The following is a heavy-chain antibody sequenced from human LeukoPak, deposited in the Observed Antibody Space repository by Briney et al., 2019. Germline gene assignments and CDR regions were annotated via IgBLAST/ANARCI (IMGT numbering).Heavy chain of an antibody. CDR1: GFTFSSYA. J-gene: IGHJ6*02. CDR2: IKSKTDGGTT. Sequence: GGSLRLSCAASGFTFSSYAMSWVRQAPGKGLEWVGRIKSKTDGGTTDYAAPVKGRFTISRDDSKNTLYLQMNSLKTEDTAVYYCTTYYDFWSGYFPYYYGMDVWGQGTTVTVSS. D-gene: IGHD3-3*01. V-gene: IGHV3-15*01. CDR3: TTYYDFWSGYFPYYYGMDV.